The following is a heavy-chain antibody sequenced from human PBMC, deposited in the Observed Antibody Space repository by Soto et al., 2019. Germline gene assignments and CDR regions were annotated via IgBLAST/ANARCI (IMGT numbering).Heavy chain of an antibody. J-gene: IGHJ5*02. Sequence: QVQLQESGPGLVKPSQTLSLTCTVSGGSISSGGYYWSWIRQHPGKGLEWIGYIYYSGSTYYNPSLKRRVTISVDTSKNQFSRKLSSVTAADTAVYYCARGGIAAAGHNWFDPWGQGTLVTVSS. D-gene: IGHD6-13*01. CDR2: IYYSGST. V-gene: IGHV4-31*03. CDR3: ARGGIAAAGHNWFDP. CDR1: GGSISSGGYY.